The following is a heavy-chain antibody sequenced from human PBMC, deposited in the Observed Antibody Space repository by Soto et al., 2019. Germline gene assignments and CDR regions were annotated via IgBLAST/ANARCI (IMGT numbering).Heavy chain of an antibody. Sequence: SETLSLTCVVSNFSISSGYYWGWIRQSPGKGLEWIASIYRSGTTSYNPSLKSRVTISVDPSKNQFSLMLTAVTAADTAVYYCARTHGGSYYSVFNYWGRGSLVTVSS. CDR3: ARTHGGSYYSVFNY. CDR2: IYRSGTT. J-gene: IGHJ4*02. CDR1: NFSISSGYY. V-gene: IGHV4-38-2*01. D-gene: IGHD1-26*01.